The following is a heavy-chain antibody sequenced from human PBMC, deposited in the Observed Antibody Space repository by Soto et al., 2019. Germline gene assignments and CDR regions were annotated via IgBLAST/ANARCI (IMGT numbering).Heavy chain of an antibody. CDR3: AKDFGGLEITVTLDY. D-gene: IGHD4-17*01. V-gene: IGHV3-30*18. J-gene: IGHJ4*02. Sequence: QVQLVESGGGVVQPGRSLRLSCAASGFTFSSYGMHWVRQAPGKGLEWVAVISYDGSNKYYADSVKGRFTISRDNSKNTLYLQMNSLRDEDTAVYYCAKDFGGLEITVTLDYWGQGTLVTVSS. CDR2: ISYDGSNK. CDR1: GFTFSSYG.